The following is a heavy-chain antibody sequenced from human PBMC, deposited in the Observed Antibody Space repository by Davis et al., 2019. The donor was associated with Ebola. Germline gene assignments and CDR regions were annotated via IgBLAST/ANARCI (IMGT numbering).Heavy chain of an antibody. CDR1: GFPFSDYY. V-gene: IGHV3-11*04. J-gene: IGHJ6*04. CDR2: ISSSGSTI. D-gene: IGHD6-13*01. Sequence: SLKISCAASGFPFSDYYMSWIRQAPGKGLEWVSYISSSGSTIYYADSVKGRFTISRDNSKNTLYLQMNSLRAEDTAVYYCARDGAYSSSWYSSEGYFYGMDVWGKGTTVTVSS. CDR3: ARDGAYSSSWYSSEGYFYGMDV.